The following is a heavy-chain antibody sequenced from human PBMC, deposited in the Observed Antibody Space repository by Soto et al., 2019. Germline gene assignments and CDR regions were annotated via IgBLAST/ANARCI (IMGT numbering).Heavy chain of an antibody. CDR3: AKDMGTGYYYYYGMDV. D-gene: IGHD2-21*02. V-gene: IGHV3-23*01. CDR2: ISGSGGST. J-gene: IGHJ6*02. Sequence: ESGGGLVQPGGSLRLSCAASGFTFSSYAMSWVRQAPGKGLEWVSAISGSGGSTYYADSVKGRFTISRDNSKNTLYLQMNSLRAEDTAVYYCAKDMGTGYYYYYGMDVWGQGTTVTVSS. CDR1: GFTFSSYA.